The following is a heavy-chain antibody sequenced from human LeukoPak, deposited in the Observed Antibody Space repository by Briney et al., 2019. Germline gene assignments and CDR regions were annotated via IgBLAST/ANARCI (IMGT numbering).Heavy chain of an antibody. D-gene: IGHD3/OR15-3a*01. CDR3: AKRGVVIRVILVGFHKEAYYFES. J-gene: IGHJ4*02. V-gene: IGHV3-23*01. CDR1: GITLSNYG. Sequence: GGSLRLSCAVSGITLSNYGMSWVRQAPGKGLECVAGISDSGGNTKYADSVKGRFTISRDNPKNTLYLQMNSLRAEDTAVYFCAKRGVVIRVILVGFHKEAYYFESWGQGALVTVSS. CDR2: ISDSGGNT.